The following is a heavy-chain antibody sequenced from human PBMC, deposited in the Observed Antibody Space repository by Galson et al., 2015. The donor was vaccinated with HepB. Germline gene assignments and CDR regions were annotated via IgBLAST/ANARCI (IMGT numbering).Heavy chain of an antibody. D-gene: IGHD1-7*01. CDR3: ASHQLELRGYYYLYAMDV. Sequence: SVKVSCKVSGYTLTELSMHWVRQAPGQGLEWMGGIIPIFGTASYAQRFQGRVTITADESTNTAYMELSSLRSEDTAVFYCASHQLELRGYYYLYAMDVWGQGTTVTVSS. J-gene: IGHJ6*02. V-gene: IGHV1-69*13. CDR1: GYTLTELS. CDR2: IIPIFGTA.